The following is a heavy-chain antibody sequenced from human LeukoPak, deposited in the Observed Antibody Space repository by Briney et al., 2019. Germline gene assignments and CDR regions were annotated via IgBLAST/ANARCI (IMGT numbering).Heavy chain of an antibody. CDR2: ISWNSGSI. CDR3: AGDAVHYYYGMDV. CDR1: GFTFDDYA. D-gene: IGHD6-6*01. J-gene: IGHJ6*02. Sequence: PGRSLRLSCAASGFTFDDYAMHWVRQAPGKGLEWVSGISWNSGSIGYADSVKGRFTISRDNAKNSLYLQMNSLRAEDTAVYYCAGDAVHYYYGMDVWGQGTTVTVSS. V-gene: IGHV3-9*01.